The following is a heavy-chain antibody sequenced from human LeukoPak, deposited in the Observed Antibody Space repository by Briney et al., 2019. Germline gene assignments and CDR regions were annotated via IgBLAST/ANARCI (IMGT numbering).Heavy chain of an antibody. D-gene: IGHD2-2*01. J-gene: IGHJ4*02. CDR2: LSHSGST. Sequence: SETLSLTCTVSAYSISSGYYWGWIRQPPGKGLEWIGSLSHSGSTYYNPSLKSRVTISVDTSKNQFSLRLRSVTAADTAAYYCARGRPVATPMDYWGQGMLVTVSS. V-gene: IGHV4-38-2*02. CDR3: ARGRPVATPMDY. CDR1: AYSISSGYY.